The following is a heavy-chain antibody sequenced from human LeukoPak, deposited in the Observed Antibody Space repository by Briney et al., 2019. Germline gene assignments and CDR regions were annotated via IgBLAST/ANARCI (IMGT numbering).Heavy chain of an antibody. CDR1: GLTVNSNY. V-gene: IGHV3-53*04. CDR2: IYSGGIT. Sequence: PGGSLRLSCAASGLTVNSNYMNWARQAPGKGLEWVSVIYSGGITYYADSVKGRFTISRHNSKNTLYLQMNSLRAEDTAVYYCARGERWLQQFDYWGQGTLVTVSS. D-gene: IGHD5-24*01. CDR3: ARGERWLQQFDY. J-gene: IGHJ4*02.